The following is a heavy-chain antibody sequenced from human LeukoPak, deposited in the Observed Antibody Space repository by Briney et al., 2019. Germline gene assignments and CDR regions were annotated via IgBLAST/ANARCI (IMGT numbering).Heavy chain of an antibody. CDR3: GRERDIPYDFWSGYQGY. D-gene: IGHD3-3*01. V-gene: IGHV1-46*01. CDR1: GYTFTSYY. Sequence: ASVKVSCKASGYTFTSYYMHWVRQAPGQGLEWMGIINPSGGSTSYAQKFQGRVTMTRDTSTSTVYMELSSLRSEDTAVYYCGRERDIPYDFWSGYQGYWGQGTLVTVSS. CDR2: INPSGGST. J-gene: IGHJ4*02.